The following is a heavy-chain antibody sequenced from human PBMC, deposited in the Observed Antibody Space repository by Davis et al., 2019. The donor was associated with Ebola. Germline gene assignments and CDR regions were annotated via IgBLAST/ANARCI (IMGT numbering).Heavy chain of an antibody. CDR3: ERAGYYFGFDY. J-gene: IGHJ4*02. Sequence: GESLKISCAASGFTFNKYWMHWVRQAPGKGLVYVSRISSDGGITSYADSVKGRFTISRDNAKNTLYLQMNSLRAEDTAVYYCERAGYYFGFDYWGQGTLVTVSS. CDR2: ISSDGGIT. V-gene: IGHV3-74*01. D-gene: IGHD2/OR15-2a*01. CDR1: GFTFNKYW.